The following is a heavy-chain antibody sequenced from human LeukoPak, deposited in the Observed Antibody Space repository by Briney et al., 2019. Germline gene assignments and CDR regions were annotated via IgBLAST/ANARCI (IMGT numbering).Heavy chain of an antibody. Sequence: PGGSPRLSCAASGFTFSSYAMHWVRQTPGKGLEYVSAISSNGGSTYYANSVKGRFTISRDNSKNTLYLQMGSLRAEDMAVYYCARGEEDYGDLPEAFDIWGQGTMVTVSS. CDR3: ARGEEDYGDLPEAFDI. J-gene: IGHJ3*02. D-gene: IGHD4-17*01. CDR1: GFTFSSYA. V-gene: IGHV3-64*01. CDR2: ISSNGGST.